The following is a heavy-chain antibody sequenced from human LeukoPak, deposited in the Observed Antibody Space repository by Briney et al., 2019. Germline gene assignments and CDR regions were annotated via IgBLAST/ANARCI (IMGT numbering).Heavy chain of an antibody. CDR3: AKEDGSDY. CDR2: ISFDGSNK. Sequence: HPGRSLTLSCAASGFPFSTYGMHWARQATGKGLEWVGGISFDGSNKYYADSVKGQFTISRDNSQDTLHLQMNSLGAEDTAVYYCAKEDGSDYWGQGTLVTVSS. V-gene: IGHV3-30*18. CDR1: GFPFSTYG. J-gene: IGHJ4*02.